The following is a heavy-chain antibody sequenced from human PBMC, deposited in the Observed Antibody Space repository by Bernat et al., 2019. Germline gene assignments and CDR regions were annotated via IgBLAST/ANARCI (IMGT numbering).Heavy chain of an antibody. CDR2: ISYDGSNK. Sequence: QVQLVESGGGVVQPGRSLRLSCAASGFTFSSYAMHWVRQAPGKGLEWVAVISYDGSNKYYADSVKGRFTISRDNSKNTLYLQMNSLRAEDTAVYYCAKDLYYYDSSAYFDYWGQGTLVTVSS. J-gene: IGHJ4*02. D-gene: IGHD3-22*01. V-gene: IGHV3-30*04. CDR1: GFTFSSYA. CDR3: AKDLYYYDSSAYFDY.